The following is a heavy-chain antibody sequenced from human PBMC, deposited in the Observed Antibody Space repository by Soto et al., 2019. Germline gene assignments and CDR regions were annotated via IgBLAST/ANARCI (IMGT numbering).Heavy chain of an antibody. CDR3: AREGDGEGIRFSGVYGMDV. CDR2: IIPIFGTA. Sequence: QVQLVQSGAEVKKPGSSVKVSCKASGGTFSSYAISWVRQAPGQGLEWMGGIIPIFGTATYAQKFQGRVTITADESTSTAYRERSSLRSEDTAVYYCAREGDGEGIRFSGVYGMDVWGQGTTVTVSS. CDR1: GGTFSSYA. J-gene: IGHJ6*02. V-gene: IGHV1-69*12. D-gene: IGHD3-3*01.